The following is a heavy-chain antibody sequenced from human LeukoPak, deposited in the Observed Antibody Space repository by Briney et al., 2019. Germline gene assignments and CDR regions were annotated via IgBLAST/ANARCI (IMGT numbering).Heavy chain of an antibody. D-gene: IGHD6-19*01. V-gene: IGHV3-23*01. CDR1: GCTFSSYA. CDR2: ISGSGGST. CDR3: AKVDSSGWYGGVAFDI. Sequence: GGSQRLSCETSGCTFSSYAMCWVRQAPEKGLEWVSAISGSGGSTYYADSVKGRFTISRDNSKNTSSLQMSSLRAEETAVYYCAKVDSSGWYGGVAFDIWGQGTMATVSS. J-gene: IGHJ3*02.